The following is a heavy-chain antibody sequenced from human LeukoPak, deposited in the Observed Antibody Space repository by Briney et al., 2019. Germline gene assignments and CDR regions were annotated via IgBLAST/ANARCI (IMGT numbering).Heavy chain of an antibody. CDR1: GYTFTSYY. CDR3: ARVGVVTPRPMDV. Sequence: ASVKVSCKASGYTFTSYYMHWVRQAPGQGLEWMGWISAYNCNTNYAQKLQGRVTMTTDTSTSTVYMELRSLRSDDTAVYYCARVGVVTPRPMDVWGKPTTVADCS. V-gene: IGHV1-18*04. CDR2: ISAYNCNT. D-gene: IGHD3-3*01. J-gene: IGHJ6*04.